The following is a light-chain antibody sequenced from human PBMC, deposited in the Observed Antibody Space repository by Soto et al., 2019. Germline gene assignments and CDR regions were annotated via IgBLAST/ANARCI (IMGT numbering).Light chain of an antibody. V-gene: IGKV3-15*01. Sequence: EIVMTQSPATLSVSPGERATLSCRASQSVSSNLAWYQQKPGQAPRLLIYGASTRATGFPARFSGSGSGTEFTLTINNLQSEDFAVYYCQQYDNWLPLTFGQGTRLEIK. CDR1: QSVSSN. J-gene: IGKJ5*01. CDR3: QQYDNWLPLT. CDR2: GAS.